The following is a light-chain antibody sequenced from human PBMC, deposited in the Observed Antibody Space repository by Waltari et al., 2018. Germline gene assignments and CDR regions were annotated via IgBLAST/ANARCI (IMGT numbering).Light chain of an antibody. Sequence: DIVMTQSPDSLAVSLGEKATINCKSNQSLLYNSNNKNYLAWYQQKPGKPLKLFFYWASSRESGVPDRFSGSGSGTDFTLTIGSLQAEDVAVYYCQQYYTAPYTFGQGTKLEIK. CDR3: QQYYTAPYT. V-gene: IGKV4-1*01. J-gene: IGKJ2*01. CDR2: WAS. CDR1: QSLLYNSNNKNY.